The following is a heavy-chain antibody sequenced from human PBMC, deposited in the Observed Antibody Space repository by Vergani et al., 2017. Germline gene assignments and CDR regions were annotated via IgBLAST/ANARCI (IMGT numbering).Heavy chain of an antibody. D-gene: IGHD1-1*01. V-gene: IGHV3-30*03. CDR1: GFTSSYYG. Sequence: QVHLVESGGGVVQPGRSLRLSCVVSGFTSSYYGMHWVRQAPGKGLEWVAVISYDGTGKNYADSVKGRFTISRDNSKSTLYLQMNSLRTEDTAVYYCATKSCGTPGCQIRYYMEWGQGNLVTVSS. CDR2: ISYDGTGK. CDR3: ATKSCGTPGCQIRYYME. J-gene: IGHJ1*01.